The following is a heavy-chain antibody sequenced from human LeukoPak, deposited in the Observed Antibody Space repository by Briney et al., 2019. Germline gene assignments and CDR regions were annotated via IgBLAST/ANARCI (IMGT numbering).Heavy chain of an antibody. CDR3: ARDPYSGNYGAYYMDV. J-gene: IGHJ6*03. V-gene: IGHV3-21*06. Sequence: GGSLRFSCAASGFTFSSYNLIWVRQAPGKGREGVSSITSSSSYIYYADSVKGRFTISRDNAKNSLYLQMDSLRVEDTAEYYCARDPYSGNYGAYYMDVWGKGTTVTVSS. CDR2: ITSSSSYI. CDR1: GFTFSSYN. D-gene: IGHD1-26*01.